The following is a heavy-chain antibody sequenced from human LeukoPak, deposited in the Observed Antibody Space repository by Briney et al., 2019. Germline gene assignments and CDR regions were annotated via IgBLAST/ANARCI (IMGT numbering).Heavy chain of an antibody. D-gene: IGHD5-24*01. J-gene: IGHJ4*02. V-gene: IGHV3-30*18. CDR2: ISYDGSNK. Sequence: PGRSLRLSCAASGFXFSSYGIHWVRQAPGKGLEWVAVISYDGSNKYYADSVKGRFTISRDNSKNTLYLQMNSLRAEDTAVYYCAKEEFRDGYNSPFDYWGQGTLVTVSS. CDR1: GFXFSSYG. CDR3: AKEEFRDGYNSPFDY.